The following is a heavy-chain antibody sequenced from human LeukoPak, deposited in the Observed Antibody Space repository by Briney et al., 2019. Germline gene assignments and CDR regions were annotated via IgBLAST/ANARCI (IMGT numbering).Heavy chain of an antibody. CDR1: GGSISSGSYY. V-gene: IGHV4-61*02. D-gene: IGHD2-15*01. CDR3: ARWAECSGGSCYDAFDI. Sequence: SETLSLTCTVSGGSISSGSYYWSWIRQPAGKGLEWIGRIYTSGSTNYNPSLKSRVTISVDTSKNQFSLKLSSVTAADTAVYYCARWAECSGGSCYDAFDIWGQGTMVTVSS. J-gene: IGHJ3*02. CDR2: IYTSGST.